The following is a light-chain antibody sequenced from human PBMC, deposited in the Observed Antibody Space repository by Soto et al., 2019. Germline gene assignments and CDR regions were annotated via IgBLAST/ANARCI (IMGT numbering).Light chain of an antibody. J-gene: IGLJ1*01. CDR1: SRDIGGYDF. V-gene: IGLV2-8*01. CDR2: DVI. Sequence: QSALTQPPSASGSPGQSVTISCTGTSRDIGGYDFVSWYQQHPGKAPKLLIYDVIKRPSGVPDRFSGSKSGNTASLTVSGLQTDDEADYYCSSYTSSSTLGVFGTGTKLTVL. CDR3: SSYTSSSTLGV.